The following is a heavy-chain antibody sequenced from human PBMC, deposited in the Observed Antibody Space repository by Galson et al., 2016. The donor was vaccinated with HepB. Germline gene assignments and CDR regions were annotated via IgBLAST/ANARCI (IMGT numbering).Heavy chain of an antibody. D-gene: IGHD4-17*01. CDR1: GTFSNYA. V-gene: IGHV1-69*01. CDR3: AQPRTTVTTLYYYYGMDV. J-gene: IGHJ6*02. Sequence: GTFSNYAISWVRQAPGQGLEWMGGIIPIFGTANYAQKFQGRVTITADESTSTAYMELSSLRSEDTAVYYCAQPRTTVTTLYYYYGMDVWGQGTTVTVSS. CDR2: IIPIFGTA.